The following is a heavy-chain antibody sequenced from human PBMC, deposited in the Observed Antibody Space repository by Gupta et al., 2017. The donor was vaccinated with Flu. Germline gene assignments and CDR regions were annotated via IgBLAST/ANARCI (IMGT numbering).Heavy chain of an antibody. D-gene: IGHD2-15*01. V-gene: IGHV3-23*01. CDR1: GFAFSSYA. J-gene: IGHJ6*02. Sequence: EVQLLESGGGLVQPGGSLRLSCAASGFAFSSYAMSWVRQAPGKGLEWVSAISGSGGSTYYADSVKGRFTISRDNSKNTLYLQMNSLRAEDTAVYYCAKGGEAATNYYYGMDVWGQGTTVTVSS. CDR2: ISGSGGST. CDR3: AKGGEAATNYYYGMDV.